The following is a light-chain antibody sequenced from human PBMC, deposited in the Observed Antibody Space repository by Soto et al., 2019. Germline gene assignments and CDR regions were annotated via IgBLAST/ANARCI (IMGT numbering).Light chain of an antibody. CDR3: LQSGYLPPWT. Sequence: EVVLTQPPGTLSLSPGDRPTLSCRASQSVSSSYLAWYQQRPGQAPRLLIYGTSSRATGIPDRFSGSGSGTDVTLTISRLEPEDFAVYYCLQSGYLPPWTFGQGTRVEIK. CDR1: QSVSSSY. J-gene: IGKJ1*01. V-gene: IGKV3-20*01. CDR2: GTS.